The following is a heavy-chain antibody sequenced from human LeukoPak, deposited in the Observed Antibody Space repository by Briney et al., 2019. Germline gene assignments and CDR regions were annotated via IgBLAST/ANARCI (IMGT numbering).Heavy chain of an antibody. CDR2: FDPEDGET. J-gene: IGHJ4*02. CDR1: GYTLTELS. V-gene: IGHV1-24*01. CDR3: ATDLIVVVAAARRGFDY. Sequence: ASVKVSCKVSGYTLTELSMHWVRQAPGKGLEWMGGFDPEDGETLYAQKLQGRVTMTEDTSTDTAYMELSSLRSEDTAVYYCATDLIVVVAAARRGFDYWGQGTLVTVSS. D-gene: IGHD2-15*01.